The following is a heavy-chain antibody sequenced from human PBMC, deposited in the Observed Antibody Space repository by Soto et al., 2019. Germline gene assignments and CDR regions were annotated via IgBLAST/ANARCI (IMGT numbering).Heavy chain of an antibody. Sequence: EVQLVESGGGLVQPGGSLRLSCAASGFTFSSYWMSWVRQAPGKGLEWVANIKQDGSEEYYVDSVKGRFTISRDNAKNSLYLQMNSLRAEDTAVYYCARWDYGDSFDYWGQGNLVTVSS. CDR1: GFTFSSYW. CDR3: ARWDYGDSFDY. D-gene: IGHD4-17*01. J-gene: IGHJ4*02. CDR2: IKQDGSEE. V-gene: IGHV3-7*01.